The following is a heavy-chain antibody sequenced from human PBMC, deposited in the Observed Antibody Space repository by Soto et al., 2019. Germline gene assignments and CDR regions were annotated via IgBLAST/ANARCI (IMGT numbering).Heavy chain of an antibody. D-gene: IGHD3-22*01. CDR2: IYNAGST. CDR3: ARGLADFTMIPPGMDV. V-gene: IGHV3-53*01. Sequence: GGSLRLSCAASGLTVSSSYMSWVRQAPGKGLQWVSVIYNAGSTYHADSVKGRFTISRDNSKNTVYLPMNSLRAEDTAVYYCARGLADFTMIPPGMDVWGQGTTVTVSS. J-gene: IGHJ6*02. CDR1: GLTVSSSY.